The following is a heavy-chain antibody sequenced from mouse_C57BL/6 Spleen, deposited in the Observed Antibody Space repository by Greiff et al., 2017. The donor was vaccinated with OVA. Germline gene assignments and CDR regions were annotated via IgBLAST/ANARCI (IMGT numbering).Heavy chain of an antibody. CDR3: ARHETYYFDY. V-gene: IGHV5-6*01. Sequence: EVQGVESGGDLVKPGGSLKLSCAASGFTFSSYGMSWVRQTPDKRLEWVATISSGGSYTYYPDSVKGRFTISRDNAKNTLYLQMSSLKSEDTAMYYCARHETYYFDYWGQGTTLTVSS. CDR1: GFTFSSYG. CDR2: ISSGGSYT. J-gene: IGHJ2*01.